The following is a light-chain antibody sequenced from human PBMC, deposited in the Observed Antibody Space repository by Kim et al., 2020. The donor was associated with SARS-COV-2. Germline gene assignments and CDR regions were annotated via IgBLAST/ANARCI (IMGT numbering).Light chain of an antibody. Sequence: GDRVTITCQASQDISNYLNWYQQKPGNAPKLLIYDACNLEAVVPSRFSGSGTGTDFTFTISSLQPDDIATYYCQQYDNLLTFGPGTKVDIK. J-gene: IGKJ3*01. CDR3: QQYDNLLT. CDR2: DAC. CDR1: QDISNY. V-gene: IGKV1-33*01.